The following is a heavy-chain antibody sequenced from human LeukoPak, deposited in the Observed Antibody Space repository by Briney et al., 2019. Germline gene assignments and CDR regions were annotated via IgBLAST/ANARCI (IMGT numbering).Heavy chain of an antibody. D-gene: IGHD3-10*01. CDR1: GYTFTGYY. Sequence: EASVKVSCKASGYTFTGYYMHWVRQAPGQGLEWMGRINPNSGGTNYAQKFQGRVTMTRDTSIGTAYMELSRLRSDDTAVYYCASFSNYGSGSYYTHDYWGQGTLVTVSS. V-gene: IGHV1-2*06. CDR3: ASFSNYGSGSYYTHDY. CDR2: INPNSGGT. J-gene: IGHJ4*02.